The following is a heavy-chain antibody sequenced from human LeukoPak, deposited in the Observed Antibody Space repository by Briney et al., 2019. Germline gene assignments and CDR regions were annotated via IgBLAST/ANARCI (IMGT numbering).Heavy chain of an antibody. Sequence: GGSLRLSCAASGFTFSSYCMTWVRQAPGKGLEAVTSIKQDGSEKYYVDSVKGRFTISRDNAKNSLHLQMNSLRAEDTAVYYCARGRWLQALYYSDYWGQGTLVTVSS. D-gene: IGHD5-24*01. J-gene: IGHJ4*02. CDR2: IKQDGSEK. CDR1: GFTFSSYC. V-gene: IGHV3-7*04. CDR3: ARGRWLQALYYSDY.